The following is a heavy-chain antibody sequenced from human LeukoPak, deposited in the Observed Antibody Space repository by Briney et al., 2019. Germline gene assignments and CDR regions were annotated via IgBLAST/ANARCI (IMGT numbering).Heavy chain of an antibody. CDR1: GGSISSSSYY. V-gene: IGHV4-39*07. Sequence: SETLSLTCTVSGGSISSSSYYWGWIRRPPGKGLEWIGSIYYSGSSYYNPSLKSRVTISVDTSKNQFSLKLSSVTAADTAVYYCARGGGMATILNWYLDLWGRGTLVTVSS. CDR3: ARGGGMATILNWYLDL. CDR2: IYYSGSS. D-gene: IGHD5-24*01. J-gene: IGHJ2*01.